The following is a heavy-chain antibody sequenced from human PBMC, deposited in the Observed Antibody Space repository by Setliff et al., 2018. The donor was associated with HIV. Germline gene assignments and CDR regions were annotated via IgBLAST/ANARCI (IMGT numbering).Heavy chain of an antibody. CDR3: ARVWFGTDYYYYMDV. CDR1: GYTFTSYG. D-gene: IGHD3-10*01. V-gene: IGHV1-18*01. J-gene: IGHJ6*03. CDR2: ISAYNGNT. Sequence: ASVKVSCKASGYTFTSYGTSWVRQAPGQGLEWMGWISAYNGNTNYAQKLQGRVTMTTDTSTSTAYMELRSLRSDDTAVYYCARVWFGTDYYYYMDVWGKGTTVTVSS.